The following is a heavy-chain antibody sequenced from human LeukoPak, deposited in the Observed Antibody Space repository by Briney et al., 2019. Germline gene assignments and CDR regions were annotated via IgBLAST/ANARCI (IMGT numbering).Heavy chain of an antibody. D-gene: IGHD6-13*01. CDR3: ARHRNSSSCLVYFDY. CDR1: GFTLSDYY. V-gene: IGHV3-11*06. J-gene: IGHJ4*02. Sequence: GGSLRLSCAASGFTLSDYYMSWIRQAPGNGLEWVSYISSSSSYTNYADSVKGRFTISRDNAKHSLYLQMTSLRAEDTAVYYCARHRNSSSCLVYFDYWGQGTLVTVSS. CDR2: ISSSSSYT.